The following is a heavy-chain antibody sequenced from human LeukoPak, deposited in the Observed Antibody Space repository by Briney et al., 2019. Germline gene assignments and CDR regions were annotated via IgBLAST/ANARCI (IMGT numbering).Heavy chain of an antibody. CDR2: ISYDGSNK. D-gene: IGHD3-10*01. V-gene: IGHV3-30-3*01. Sequence: GGSLRLSCAASGFTFSSYAMHWVRQAPGKGLEWVAVISYDGSNKYYADSVKGRFTISRDNSKNTLYLQMNSLRAEDAAVYYCARDALHYYGSGRYGMDVWGRGTTVTVSS. CDR1: GFTFSSYA. CDR3: ARDALHYYGSGRYGMDV. J-gene: IGHJ6*02.